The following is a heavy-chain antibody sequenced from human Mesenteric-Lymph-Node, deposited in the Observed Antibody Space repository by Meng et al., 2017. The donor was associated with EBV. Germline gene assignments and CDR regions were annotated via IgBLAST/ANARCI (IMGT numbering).Heavy chain of an antibody. CDR3: ARSTRGYSSSWFDY. J-gene: IGHJ4*02. Sequence: QGQRKQWGAGLLKPSETLSLTCSVYGGSFSGYYWSWIRQPPGKGLEWIGEINHSGSTNYNPSLKSRVTISVDTSKNQFSLKLSSVTAADTAVYYCARSTRGYSSSWFDYWSQGTLVTVSS. V-gene: IGHV4-34*01. D-gene: IGHD6-13*01. CDR1: GGSFSGYY. CDR2: INHSGST.